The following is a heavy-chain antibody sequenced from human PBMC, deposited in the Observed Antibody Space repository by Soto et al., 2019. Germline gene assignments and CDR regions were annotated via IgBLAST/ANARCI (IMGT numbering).Heavy chain of an antibody. V-gene: IGHV4-39*01. CDR3: ARQRVTHNWFDP. CDR2: IYYSGST. Sequence: ASETLSLTCTVSGGSISSSSYYWGWIRQPPGKGLEWIGSIYYSGSTYYNPSLKSRVTISVDTSKNQFSLKLSSVTAADTAVYYCARQRVTHNWFDPWGQGTLVTVSS. CDR1: GGSISSSSYY. J-gene: IGHJ5*02. D-gene: IGHD5-18*01.